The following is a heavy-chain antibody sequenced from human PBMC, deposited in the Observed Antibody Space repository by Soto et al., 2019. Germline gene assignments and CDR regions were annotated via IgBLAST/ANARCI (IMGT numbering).Heavy chain of an antibody. CDR2: IIPIFGTA. CDR1: GGTFSSYA. D-gene: IGHD2-2*01. Sequence: QVQLVQSGAEVKKPGSSVKVSCKASGGTFSSYAISWVRQAPGQGLEWMGGIIPIFGTANYAQKFQGRVTITADKSTSTAYMELSSLRSVDTAVYYCASSRGGYCSSTSCYPGNWFDPWGQGTLVTVSS. V-gene: IGHV1-69*06. J-gene: IGHJ5*02. CDR3: ASSRGGYCSSTSCYPGNWFDP.